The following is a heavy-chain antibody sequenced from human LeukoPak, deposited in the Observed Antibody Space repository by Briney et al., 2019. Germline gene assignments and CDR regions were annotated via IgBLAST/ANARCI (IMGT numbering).Heavy chain of an antibody. CDR2: VYYTGTT. J-gene: IGHJ4*02. Sequence: WETLSLTCTVSGGSISTYYWSWIRQPPGKGLEWIGHVYYTGTTNYNPSLKSRVTISVATSTNHFSLKMKSVTTADTAVYYCVRSRSSGYDLLDSWGQGTLVTVSS. V-gene: IGHV4-59*01. CDR1: GGSISTYY. D-gene: IGHD6-13*01. CDR3: VRSRSSGYDLLDS.